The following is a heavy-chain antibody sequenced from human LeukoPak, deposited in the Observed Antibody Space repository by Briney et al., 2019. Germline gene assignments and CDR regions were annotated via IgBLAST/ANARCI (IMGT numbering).Heavy chain of an antibody. CDR2: INAGNGNT. D-gene: IGHD6-19*01. Sequence: ASVKVSCKASGYTFTSYGISWVRQAPGQRLEWMGWINAGNGNTKYSQKFQGRVTITRDTSASTAYMELSSLRSEDTAVYYCASSSYSSGWYRFDYWGQGTLVTVSS. V-gene: IGHV1-3*01. J-gene: IGHJ4*02. CDR3: ASSSYSSGWYRFDY. CDR1: GYTFTSYG.